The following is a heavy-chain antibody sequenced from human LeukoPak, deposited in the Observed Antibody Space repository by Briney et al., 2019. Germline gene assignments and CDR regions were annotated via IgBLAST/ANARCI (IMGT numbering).Heavy chain of an antibody. CDR3: ARDPNFDP. CDR1: GDSISDYY. CDR2: IYYSGNT. V-gene: IGHV4-59*01. J-gene: IGHJ2*01. Sequence: SETLSLTCSVSGDSISDYYWSWIRQPPGKGLEWIGYIYYSGNTNYNPSLKSRVTISVDTSKNQFSLSLSSMTAADTAVYYCARDPNFDPWGRGTLVTVSS.